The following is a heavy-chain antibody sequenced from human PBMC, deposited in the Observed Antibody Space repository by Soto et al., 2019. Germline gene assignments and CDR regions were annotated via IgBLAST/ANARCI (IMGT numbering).Heavy chain of an antibody. CDR3: TRDRGRRYNDGRGYYYSAY. V-gene: IGHV1-69*01. Sequence: QVHLVQSGAEVKKPGSSVKVSCKASGGTFSSYAISWVRQAPGQGLEWMGGFIPIFGTTNYAQKFQGRVTITADESTSTAYMELSSLRSEDTAEYYCTRDRGRRYNDGRGYYYSAYWGQGTLVTVSS. D-gene: IGHD3-22*01. CDR2: FIPIFGTT. CDR1: GGTFSSYA. J-gene: IGHJ4*02.